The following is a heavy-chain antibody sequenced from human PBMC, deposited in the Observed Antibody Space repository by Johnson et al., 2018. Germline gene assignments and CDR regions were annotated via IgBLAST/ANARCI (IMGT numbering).Heavy chain of an antibody. Sequence: QVQLQESGGGVVQPGRSLRLSCAASGFTFSSYGMHWVRQAPGKGLEWVAVIWYDGSNKYYANSVKGRFTISRDNSTNTLYLQMNRLRAEDTAVYYCARTPGHGMDVWGQGTTVTVSS. CDR2: IWYDGSNK. V-gene: IGHV3-33*01. J-gene: IGHJ6*02. CDR3: ARTPGHGMDV. CDR1: GFTFSSYG.